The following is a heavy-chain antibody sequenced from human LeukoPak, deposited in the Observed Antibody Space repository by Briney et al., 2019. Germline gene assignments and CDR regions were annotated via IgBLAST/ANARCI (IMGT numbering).Heavy chain of an antibody. Sequence: PGRSLRLSCAASGFTFSSYGMHWVRQAPGKGLEWVAVIWYDGSNKYYADSVKGRFTISRDNFKNTLYLQMNSLRAEDTAVYYCARGDHYDFWSGYYRDDMYYFDYWGQGTLVTVSS. CDR2: IWYDGSNK. D-gene: IGHD3-3*01. J-gene: IGHJ4*02. CDR3: ARGDHYDFWSGYYRDDMYYFDY. V-gene: IGHV3-33*01. CDR1: GFTFSSYG.